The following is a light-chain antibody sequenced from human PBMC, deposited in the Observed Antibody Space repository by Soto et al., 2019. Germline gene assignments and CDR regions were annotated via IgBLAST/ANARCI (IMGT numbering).Light chain of an antibody. CDR1: SSDVGGYNY. CDR2: DVS. V-gene: IGLV2-14*03. Sequence: QSVLTQPASVSGSPGQSITISCTGTSSDVGGYNYVSWYQHHPGKAPKLMIYDVSNRPSGVSNRFSGSKSGNTASLTISGLQPEDEADYYCSSYTTSNTLQTVFGTGTKVTVL. J-gene: IGLJ1*01. CDR3: SSYTTSNTLQTV.